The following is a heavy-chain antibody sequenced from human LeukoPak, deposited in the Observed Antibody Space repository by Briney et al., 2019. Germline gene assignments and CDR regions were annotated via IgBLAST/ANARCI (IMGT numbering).Heavy chain of an antibody. D-gene: IGHD1-7*01. V-gene: IGHV3-23*01. Sequence: GGSLRLSCAASGFTFSSYAMSWVRQTPGKGLVWVSAVSGSGGSTKYADSVKGRFTISRDNSKHTLYLQMNGLSAEDTAVYYWAKDTGNWNYYFDYWGQGTLVTVSS. CDR2: VSGSGGST. CDR1: GFTFSSYA. CDR3: AKDTGNWNYYFDY. J-gene: IGHJ4*02.